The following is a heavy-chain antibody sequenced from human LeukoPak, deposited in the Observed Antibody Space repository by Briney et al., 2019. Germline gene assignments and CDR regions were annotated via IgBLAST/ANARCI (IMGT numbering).Heavy chain of an antibody. V-gene: IGHV3-23*01. CDR1: GFTFSSYA. J-gene: IGHJ4*02. CDR3: AKDQSIAARRGGVKDY. D-gene: IGHD6-6*01. CDR2: ISGSGGST. Sequence: GGSLRLSCAASGFTFSSYAMSWVRQAPGKGLEWVSAISGSGGSTYYADSVKGRFTISRDNSKNTLYLQMNSLRAEDTAVYYCAKDQSIAARRGGVKDYWGQGTLVTVSS.